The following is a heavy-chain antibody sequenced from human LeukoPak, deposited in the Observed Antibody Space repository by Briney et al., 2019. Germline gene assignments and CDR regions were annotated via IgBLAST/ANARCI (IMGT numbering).Heavy chain of an antibody. CDR2: IFYSVSA. Sequence: SETLSLTCTVSGGSISSYYWSWIRQPPGKGREWIVYIFYSVSANYNPSLKSRVTISVDTYKNQVSLKLRSVTAADPAVYYCATTNHSFDYWGQGTLVTVSS. V-gene: IGHV4-59*08. CDR1: GGSISSYY. J-gene: IGHJ4*02. CDR3: ATTNHSFDY. D-gene: IGHD1-14*01.